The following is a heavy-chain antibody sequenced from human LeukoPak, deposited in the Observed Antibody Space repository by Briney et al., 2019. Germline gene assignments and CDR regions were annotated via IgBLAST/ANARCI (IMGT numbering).Heavy chain of an antibody. CDR1: GYTFTGYY. Sequence: ASVKVSCKASGYTFTGYYLHWLRQAPGQGLEWMGWINPNNGGTKYAQKFQDRFTMTRDTSISTVYMELTRLRSDDTAVYYCARDPAHYYYLDVWGRGTPFTVSS. CDR2: INPNNGGT. J-gene: IGHJ6*03. CDR3: ARDPAHYYYLDV. V-gene: IGHV1-2*02.